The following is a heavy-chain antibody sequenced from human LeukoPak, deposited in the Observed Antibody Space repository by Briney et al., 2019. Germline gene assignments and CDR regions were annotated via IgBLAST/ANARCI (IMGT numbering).Heavy chain of an antibody. J-gene: IGHJ5*02. CDR3: ARDTRLGYCSGGSCYEVVSWFDP. Sequence: PSETLSLTCTVSGGSISSSSYYWSWIRQPPGKGLEWIGYIYYSGSTNYNPSLKSRVTISVDTSKNQFSLKLSSVTAADTAVYYCARDTRLGYCSGGSCYEVVSWFDPWGQGTLVTVSS. CDR1: GGSISSSSYY. CDR2: IYYSGST. V-gene: IGHV4-61*01. D-gene: IGHD2-15*01.